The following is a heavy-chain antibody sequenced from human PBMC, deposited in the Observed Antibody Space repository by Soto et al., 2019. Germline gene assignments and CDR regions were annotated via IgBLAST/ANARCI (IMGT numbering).Heavy chain of an antibody. Sequence: EVQLVESGGGLVKPGGSLRLSCAASGFAFSKAWMNWVRQAPGKGLEWVGHIKSNTDGGTTDYAAPVKGRFTISRDDSKNTLDLQMNSLKTEYTAMYYCAAMGSYWGQGSLVTVSS. V-gene: IGHV3-15*07. CDR3: AAMGSY. J-gene: IGHJ4*02. CDR1: GFAFSKAW. CDR2: IKSNTDGGTT. D-gene: IGHD3-10*01.